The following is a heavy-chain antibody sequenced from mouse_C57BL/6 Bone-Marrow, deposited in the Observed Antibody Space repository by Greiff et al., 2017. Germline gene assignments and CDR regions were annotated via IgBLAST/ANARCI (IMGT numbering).Heavy chain of an antibody. J-gene: IGHJ2*01. V-gene: IGHV1-9*01. CDR1: GYTFTGYW. CDR2: ILPGSGST. Sequence: VQLQQSGAELMKPGASVKLSCKATGYTFTGYWIEWVQQTPGHGLEWVGDILPGSGSTNYTETFKGQVTFTADTSSNTAYMQLSSLTTEDSAIYYCARRDDYWGQGTTLTVSA. D-gene: IGHD3-3*01. CDR3: ARRDDY.